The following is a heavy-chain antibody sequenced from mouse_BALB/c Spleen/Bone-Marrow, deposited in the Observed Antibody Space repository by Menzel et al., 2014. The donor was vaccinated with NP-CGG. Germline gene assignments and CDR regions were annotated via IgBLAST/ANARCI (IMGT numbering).Heavy chain of an antibody. J-gene: IGHJ3*01. CDR3: VKGVYGNPFAY. CDR1: GYSFTGYY. D-gene: IGHD2-1*01. Sequence: LVKTGASVKISCKASGYSFTGYYMHWVKQSHGKSLEWIGYISCYNGATSYNQKFKGKATFTVDTSSSTAYMQFNSLTSEDSAVYYCVKGVYGNPFAYWCQGTLVTVSA. V-gene: IGHV1S34*01. CDR2: ISCYNGAT.